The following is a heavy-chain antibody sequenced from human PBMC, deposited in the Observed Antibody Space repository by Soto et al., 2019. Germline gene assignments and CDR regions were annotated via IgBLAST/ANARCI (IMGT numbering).Heavy chain of an antibody. CDR3: VRDQSTGKYY. D-gene: IGHD2-2*01. CDR1: GFTFSSYW. J-gene: IGHJ4*02. Sequence: EVQLVESGGGLVQPGGSLRLSCAASGFTFSSYWMHWVSQVLGKRLVWVSRIKIDGTSTDYSDSVKGRFTISRDNAKNGLYLQMNNLRVGHTAVYYCVRDQSTGKYYWCQGTLVTVSS. V-gene: IGHV3-74*01. CDR2: IKIDGTST.